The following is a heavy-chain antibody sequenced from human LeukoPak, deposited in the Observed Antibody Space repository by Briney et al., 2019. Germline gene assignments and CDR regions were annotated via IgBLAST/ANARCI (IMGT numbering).Heavy chain of an antibody. Sequence: GESLKISFKGSGYRFNAYWIAWVRQMPGKGLEWMGIIYPGDSDTRYSPSFQGQVTISADKSISTAYLQWSSLKASDTAMYYCARTVATEPAPFDYWGQGTLVTVSS. CDR1: GYRFNAYW. CDR2: IYPGDSDT. D-gene: IGHD5-12*01. V-gene: IGHV5-51*01. J-gene: IGHJ4*02. CDR3: ARTVATEPAPFDY.